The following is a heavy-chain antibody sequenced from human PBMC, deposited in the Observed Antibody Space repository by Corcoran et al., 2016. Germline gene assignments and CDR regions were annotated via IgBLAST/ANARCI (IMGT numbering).Heavy chain of an antibody. CDR3: ASYYHCMDV. CDR1: GFTVSSNY. CDR2: IYSGGST. Sequence: EVQLVESGGGLIQPGGSLRLSCAASGFTVSSNYMSWVRQAPGKGLEWVSVIYSGGSTYYAEAEKGQFTISRDNSKNTLYHQMNNLRAEDTAGYYCASYYHCMDVWGQGTTVTVSS. V-gene: IGHV3-53*01. J-gene: IGHJ6*02.